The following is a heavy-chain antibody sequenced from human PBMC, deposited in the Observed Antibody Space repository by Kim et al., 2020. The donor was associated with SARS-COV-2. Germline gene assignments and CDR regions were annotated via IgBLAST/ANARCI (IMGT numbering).Heavy chain of an antibody. D-gene: IGHD6-13*01. V-gene: IGHV4-34*01. CDR1: GGSFSGYY. Sequence: SETLSLTCAVYGGSFSGYYWSWIRQPPGKGLEWIGEINHSGSTNYNPSLKSRVTISVDTSKNQFSLKLSSVTAADTAVYYCARAKQLGPFDYWGQGTLVTVSS. CDR3: ARAKQLGPFDY. CDR2: INHSGST. J-gene: IGHJ4*02.